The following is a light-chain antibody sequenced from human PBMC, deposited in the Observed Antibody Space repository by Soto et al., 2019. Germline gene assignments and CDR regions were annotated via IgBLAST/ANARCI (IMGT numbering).Light chain of an antibody. CDR2: DAS. V-gene: IGKV3-11*01. Sequence: EIVKTQSPATLSLSPGARATLPCRASQSVSSYLAWYQQKPGQAPRLLIYDASNRATGIPARFSGSGGGAAFTLTISSLEPDDFAVYYCQQRSNWPRGTFGQGTRLEIK. CDR1: QSVSSY. J-gene: IGKJ5*01. CDR3: QQRSNWPRGT.